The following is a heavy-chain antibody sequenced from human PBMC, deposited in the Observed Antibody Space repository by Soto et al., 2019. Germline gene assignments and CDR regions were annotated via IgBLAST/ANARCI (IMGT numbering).Heavy chain of an antibody. J-gene: IGHJ5*02. Sequence: QITLKESGPTLVKPTQTLTLTCTFSGFSLTTGGVSVGWIRQPPGKALEWLAVIFWDDDKRYSPSLRSRLTIPRDTSRIQVALTVTNRGAGDTATSSCAYNQGVLVAGVPHGTTRFTSWAPGALVTVSS. CDR3: AYNQGVLVAGVPHGTTRFTS. V-gene: IGHV2-5*02. CDR1: GFSLTTGGVS. CDR2: IFWDDDK. D-gene: IGHD6-19*01.